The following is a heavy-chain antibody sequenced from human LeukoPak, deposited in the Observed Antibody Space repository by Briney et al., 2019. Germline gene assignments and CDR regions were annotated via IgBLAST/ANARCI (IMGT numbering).Heavy chain of an antibody. CDR3: VKRSPINWGIEY. CDR1: GFTVSNNY. V-gene: IGHV3-66*04. D-gene: IGHD7-27*01. J-gene: IGHJ4*02. CDR2: IYSGGNT. Sequence: GGSLRLSCAASGFTVSNNYMTWVRQAPGQGLEWVSVIYSGGNTYYADSVKGRFAISRDNSKNTLYLQMNSLRAEDTAVYYCVKRSPINWGIEYWGQGTLVTVSS.